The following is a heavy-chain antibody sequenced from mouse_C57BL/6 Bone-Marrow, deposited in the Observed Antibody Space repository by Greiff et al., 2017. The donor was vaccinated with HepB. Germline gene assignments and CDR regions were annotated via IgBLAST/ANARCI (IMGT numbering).Heavy chain of an antibody. V-gene: IGHV1-54*01. CDR3: ARKGKGLYDGRFDY. CDR1: GYAFTNYL. Sequence: VKLQESGAELVRPGTSVKVSCKASGYAFTNYLIEWVKQRPGQGLEWIGVINPGSGGTNYNEKFKGKATLTADKSSSTAYMQLSSLTSEDSAVYFCARKGKGLYDGRFDYWGQGTTLTVSS. CDR2: INPGSGGT. J-gene: IGHJ2*01. D-gene: IGHD2-3*01.